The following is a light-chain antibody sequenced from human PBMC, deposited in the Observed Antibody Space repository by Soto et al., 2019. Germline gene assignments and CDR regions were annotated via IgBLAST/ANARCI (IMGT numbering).Light chain of an antibody. CDR2: DVS. CDR1: QSITTW. CDR3: QHYKMYSPWT. Sequence: DIQMTQSPSTVSAYVGDSVTITCRASQSITTWLAWYQQRTGKAPKLLIYDVSSLQSGVPSRFSGSGSGTEFTLPISSLQPDDFATYYCQHYKMYSPWTFGQGTKVEIK. V-gene: IGKV1-5*01. J-gene: IGKJ1*01.